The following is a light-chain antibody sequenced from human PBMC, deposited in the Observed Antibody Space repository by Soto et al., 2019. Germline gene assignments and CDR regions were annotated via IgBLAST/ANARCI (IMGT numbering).Light chain of an antibody. CDR1: SSDVGAYKY. CDR2: EVS. CDR3: TSYIGSDTWV. J-gene: IGLJ3*02. V-gene: IGLV2-8*01. Sequence: QPVLTQPPSTSGSPGQSVTISCTGTSSDVGAYKYVSWYQQYPGKAPKLMIYEVSKRPSGVPARFSGSKSGNTASLTVSGLQSEDEADYYCTSYIGSDTWVFGGGTKLTVL.